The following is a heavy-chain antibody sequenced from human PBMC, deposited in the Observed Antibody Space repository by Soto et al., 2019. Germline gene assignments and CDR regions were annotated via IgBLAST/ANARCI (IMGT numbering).Heavy chain of an antibody. CDR3: VKGGWLDH. CDR1: GFPFSTYE. J-gene: IGHJ5*02. Sequence: EVPLLESGGGLIQPGGSLRLSCAASGFPFSTYEMTWARQSPGKGLEWVAFITSSGGPTYYADSVRGRFTISRDNSKNTLYLQMDSLRVEDTASYYCVKGGWLDHWGQGTLVTVSS. CDR2: ITSSGGPT. V-gene: IGHV3-23*01.